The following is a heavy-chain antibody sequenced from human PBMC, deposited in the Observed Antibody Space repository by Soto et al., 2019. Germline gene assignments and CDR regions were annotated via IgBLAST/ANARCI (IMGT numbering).Heavy chain of an antibody. V-gene: IGHV3-23*01. CDR2: ISPNGENT. J-gene: IGHJ4*02. CDR3: AKAISLRAVRGSSFDS. Sequence: EVQLLESGGGLVQPGGSLRLSCDASEFMFSSYAMSWVRQAPGKGLEWVSTISPNGENTYYAASVRGRFTISRDNSKNTVSLQMNSLTPEDTAIYYCAKAISLRAVRGSSFDSWGQGALLTVSS. CDR1: EFMFSSYA. D-gene: IGHD6-19*01.